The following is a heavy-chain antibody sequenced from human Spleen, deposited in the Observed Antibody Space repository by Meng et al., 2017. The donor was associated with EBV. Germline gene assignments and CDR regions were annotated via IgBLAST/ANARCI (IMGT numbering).Heavy chain of an antibody. CDR2: IYSSGST. D-gene: IGHD3-22*01. V-gene: IGHV4-59*01. CDR1: CVYISDYY. CDR3: ARYRGDFDGSRGYFDY. J-gene: IGHJ4*02. Sequence: QGQLGESGTGLVKPSETLSLSCIVSCVYISDYYWSWVRQSPGKALEWIGYIYSSGSTNYNPSLNSRVTMSVFPSMNQFTLRLTSVTAADTGLYYCARYRGDFDGSRGYFDYWGQGALVTVSS.